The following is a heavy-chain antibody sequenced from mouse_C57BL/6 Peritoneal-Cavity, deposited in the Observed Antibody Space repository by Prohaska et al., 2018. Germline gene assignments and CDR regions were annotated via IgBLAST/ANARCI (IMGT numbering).Heavy chain of an antibody. CDR1: GYTFTGYW. CDR3: ASGTTVPDFDY. D-gene: IGHD1-1*01. J-gene: IGHJ2*01. V-gene: IGHV1-9*01. Sequence: KLSCKATGYTFTGYWIEWVKQRPGHGLEWIGEILPGSGSTNYNEKFKGKATFTADTSSNTAYMQLSSLTTEDSAISYCASGTTVPDFDYWGQGTTLTVSS. CDR2: ILPGSGST.